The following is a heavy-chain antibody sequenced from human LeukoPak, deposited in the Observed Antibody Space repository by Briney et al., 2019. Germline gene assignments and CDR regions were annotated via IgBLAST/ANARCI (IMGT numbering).Heavy chain of an antibody. CDR2: IYTSGST. CDR1: GGSISSYY. CDR3: ARVDLRAAYSDY. Sequence: SETLSLTCTVSGGSISSYYWSWIRQPAGKGLEWIGRIYTSGSTGYNPSLKSRVTMSVDTSKNQFSLKLSSVTAADTAVYYCARVDLRAAYSDYWGQGTLVTVSS. D-gene: IGHD2-15*01. J-gene: IGHJ4*02. V-gene: IGHV4-4*07.